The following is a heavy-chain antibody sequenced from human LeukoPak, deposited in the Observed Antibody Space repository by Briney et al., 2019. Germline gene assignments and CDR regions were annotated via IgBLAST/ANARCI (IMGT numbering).Heavy chain of an antibody. J-gene: IGHJ3*02. V-gene: IGHV1-8*01. CDR2: TNPNSDNT. Sequence: ASVKVSFTASGYTFTSYDINWVRQATGQGLERMGWTNPNSDNTGYAHNFQGRVTMTRNTSISTAYMELSSLRSEDTAVYYCGRVMGSGVVVVAAIYGGRDAFDIWGQGTMVTVSS. CDR3: GRVMGSGVVVVAAIYGGRDAFDI. D-gene: IGHD2-15*01. CDR1: GYTFTSYD.